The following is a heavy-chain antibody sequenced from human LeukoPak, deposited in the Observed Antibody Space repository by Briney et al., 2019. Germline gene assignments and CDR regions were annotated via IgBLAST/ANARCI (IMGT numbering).Heavy chain of an antibody. CDR2: MNPNSGNT. CDR3: ASHYGGNSGRAFDI. V-gene: IGHV1-8*03. CDR1: GYTFTSYD. J-gene: IGHJ3*02. D-gene: IGHD4-23*01. Sequence: GASVKVSCKASGYTFTSYDINWVRQATGQGLEWMGWMNPNSGNTGYAQKFQGRVTITRNTSISTAYMEPNSLRAEDTAVYYCASHYGGNSGRAFDIWGQGTMVTVSS.